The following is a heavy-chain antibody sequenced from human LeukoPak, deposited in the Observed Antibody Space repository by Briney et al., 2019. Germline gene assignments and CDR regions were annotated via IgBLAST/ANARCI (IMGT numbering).Heavy chain of an antibody. Sequence: SETLSLTCTVSGGSISSSRYYWGWIRQPPGKGLEWIGSIYYSGNTYYNPSLKSRVTISVDTSKNQFSLKLSSVTAADTAVYYCARDPVRGGGVSAIQGFDPWGQGILVTVSS. J-gene: IGHJ5*02. D-gene: IGHD2-8*02. CDR2: IYYSGNT. CDR1: GGSISSSRYY. CDR3: ARDPVRGGGVSAIQGFDP. V-gene: IGHV4-39*07.